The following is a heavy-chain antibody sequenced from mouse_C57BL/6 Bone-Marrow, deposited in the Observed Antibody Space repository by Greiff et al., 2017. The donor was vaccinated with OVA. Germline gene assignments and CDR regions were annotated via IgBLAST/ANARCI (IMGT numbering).Heavy chain of an antibody. CDR1: GYTFTSYW. Sequence: QVQLQQPGAELVKPGASVKLSCKASGYTFTSYWMHWVKQRPGQGLEWIGMIHPNSGSTNYNEKFKSKATLTVDKSSSTAYMQLSSLTSEDSAVYYCARGITTVVEEDYFDYWGQGTTLTVSS. D-gene: IGHD1-1*01. V-gene: IGHV1-64*01. CDR2: IHPNSGST. J-gene: IGHJ2*01. CDR3: ARGITTVVEEDYFDY.